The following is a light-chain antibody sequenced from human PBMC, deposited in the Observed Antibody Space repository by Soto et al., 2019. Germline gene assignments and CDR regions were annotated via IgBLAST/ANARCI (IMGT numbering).Light chain of an antibody. J-gene: IGKJ1*01. CDR3: QQYGASVTWT. CDR1: QSVHSSS. V-gene: IGKV3-20*01. Sequence: PGERATLSCRASQSVHSSSLVWYQQKPGQAPRLLIYGASSRATGIPDRFSGSGSGTDFTLTISRLEPEDFAVYSCQQYGASVTWTFGQGTKVDIK. CDR2: GAS.